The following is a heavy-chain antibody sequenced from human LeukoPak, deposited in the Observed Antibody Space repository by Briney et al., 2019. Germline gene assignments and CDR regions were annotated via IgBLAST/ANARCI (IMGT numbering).Heavy chain of an antibody. V-gene: IGHV3-11*04. CDR3: ARARRKADWFDP. CDR2: ITSSDSTT. CDR1: GFTFSDYY. J-gene: IGHJ5*02. Sequence: GSLRLSCAASGFTFSDYYMNWIRQAPGKGLEWVLFITSSDSTTYYADSVKGRFTISRDNAKNSLFLQMNSLRAEDTAIYYCARARRKADWFDPWGQGTLVTVSS. D-gene: IGHD6-13*01.